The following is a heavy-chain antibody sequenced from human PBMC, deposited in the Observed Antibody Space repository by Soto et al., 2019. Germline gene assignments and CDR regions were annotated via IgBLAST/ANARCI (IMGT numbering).Heavy chain of an antibody. D-gene: IGHD6-13*01. CDR1: GFTFSSYD. V-gene: IGHV3-13*01. Sequence: GGSLRLSCAASGFTFSSYDMHWVCQATGKGLEWVSAIGTAGDTYYPGSVKGRFTISRENAKNSLYLQMNSLRAGDTAVYYRARATAAGTFDPWGQGTLVTVSS. CDR3: ARATAAGTFDP. CDR2: IGTAGDT. J-gene: IGHJ5*02.